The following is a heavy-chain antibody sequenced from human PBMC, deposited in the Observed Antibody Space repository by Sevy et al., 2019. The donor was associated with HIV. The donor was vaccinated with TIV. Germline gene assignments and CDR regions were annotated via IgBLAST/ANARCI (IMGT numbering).Heavy chain of an antibody. CDR2: IKQDGSEN. CDR1: GFTFTTYW. CDR3: ARHNTNYNYALDV. Sequence: GGSLRLSCVASGFTFTTYWVTWVRQAPGKGLEWVANIKQDGSENYYVDSVKGRFTTSRDNAKNSLYLQMNSLRADDTAVYYCARHNTNYNYALDVWGQGTTVTVSS. D-gene: IGHD2-2*01. V-gene: IGHV3-7*01. J-gene: IGHJ6*02.